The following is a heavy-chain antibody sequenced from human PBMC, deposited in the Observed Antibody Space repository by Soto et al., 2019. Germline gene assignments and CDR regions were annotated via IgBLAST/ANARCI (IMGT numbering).Heavy chain of an antibody. CDR1: GGSISTSQW. CDR2: IYHSGSS. V-gene: IGHV4-4*02. CDR3: ASKTYESKGTFDY. D-gene: IGHD3-22*01. J-gene: IGHJ4*02. Sequence: QVQLQESGPGLVKPSGTLSLTCTVSGGSISTSQWWSWLRQPPGKGLEWLGEIYHSGSSNYTTSLKSRVTISVDKSKNQFSLKLNSVAAADTAVYYCASKTYESKGTFDYWGQGTLVTVSS.